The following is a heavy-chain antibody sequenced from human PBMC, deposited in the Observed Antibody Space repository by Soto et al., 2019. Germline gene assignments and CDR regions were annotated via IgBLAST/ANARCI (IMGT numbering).Heavy chain of an antibody. V-gene: IGHV3-23*01. CDR2: LRASGDTA. CDR1: GFTFSSFS. Sequence: EVQLLESGGDLVQPGGSLRLSCAVSGFTFSSFSMTWVRQAPGKGREWVSTLRASGDTADYADSVTGRFIISRDNSKNTLYLPMNSLRSEDTAIYYCAKDRSLYSTDFYAAFWGQGTLVTVSP. J-gene: IGHJ4*02. D-gene: IGHD6-13*01. CDR3: AKDRSLYSTDFYAAF.